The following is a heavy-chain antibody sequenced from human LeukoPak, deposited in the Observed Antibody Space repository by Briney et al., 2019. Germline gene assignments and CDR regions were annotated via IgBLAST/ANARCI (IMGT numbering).Heavy chain of an antibody. V-gene: IGHV3-21*01. Sequence: PGGSLRLSCAASGFTFSSYTMSWVRQAPEKGLEWVSSISRSSTYIYYADSVKGRFTISRDNAENSLYLQMNSLRAEDTAVYYCASDPPGFGEDHWGQGTLVTVSS. CDR3: ASDPPGFGEDH. J-gene: IGHJ4*02. D-gene: IGHD3-10*01. CDR2: ISRSSTYI. CDR1: GFTFSSYT.